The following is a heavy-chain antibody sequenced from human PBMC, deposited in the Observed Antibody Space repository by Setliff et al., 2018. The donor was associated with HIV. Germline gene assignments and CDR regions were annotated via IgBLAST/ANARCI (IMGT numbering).Heavy chain of an antibody. CDR1: GYTFTSYG. Sequence: ASVKVSCNASGYTFTSYGISWVRQAPGQGLEWMGWISAYNGNTNYAQKLQGRVTMTTDTSTSTAYMELRSLRSDDTAVYYCARDVDYTDAFDIWGQGTMVTVSS. CDR2: ISAYNGNT. V-gene: IGHV1-18*01. J-gene: IGHJ3*02. CDR3: ARDVDYTDAFDI. D-gene: IGHD4-4*01.